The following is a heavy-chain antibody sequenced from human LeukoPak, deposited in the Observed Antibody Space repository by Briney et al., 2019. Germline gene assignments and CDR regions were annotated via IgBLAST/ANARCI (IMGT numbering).Heavy chain of an antibody. CDR2: ISGGSGTI. CDR3: ARDGNFPSYYYMDV. D-gene: IGHD4-23*01. J-gene: IGHJ6*03. CDR1: GFTFSNYG. V-gene: IGHV3-48*01. Sequence: HPGGSLRLSCAASGFTFSNYGMNWVRQAPGKGLEWVSYISGGSGTIYFADSVKGRFTISRDNTKNSLYLQMNSLRAEDTAVYYCARDGNFPSYYYMDVWGKGTTVTVSS.